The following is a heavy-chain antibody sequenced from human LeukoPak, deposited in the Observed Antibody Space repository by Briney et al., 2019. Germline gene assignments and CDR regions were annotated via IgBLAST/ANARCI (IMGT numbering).Heavy chain of an antibody. Sequence: PGRSLRLSCAGTGFSFGNYGMHWVRQAPGKGLEWVAVISYDGSNKYYPDSVKGRFTISRDNSKNTVYLQMNSLRAEDTAVYYCARDCSGGSCYSGLDYWGQGTLVTVSS. V-gene: IGHV3-30*03. CDR1: GFSFGNYG. D-gene: IGHD2-15*01. CDR3: ARDCSGGSCYSGLDY. J-gene: IGHJ4*02. CDR2: ISYDGSNK.